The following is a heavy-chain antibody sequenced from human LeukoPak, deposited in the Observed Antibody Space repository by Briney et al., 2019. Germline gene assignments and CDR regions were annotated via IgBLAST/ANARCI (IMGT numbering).Heavy chain of an antibody. J-gene: IGHJ4*02. CDR2: ISGSGGKT. CDR3: AKEFPQTTVPY. V-gene: IGHV3-23*01. CDR1: GFTFSDYY. Sequence: GGSLRLSCAASGFTFSDYYMSWIRQAPGKGLEWVSAISGSGGKTYYADSVKGRFTISRDNSKNTLYLQMKSLRAEDTAVYYCAKEFPQTTVPYWGQGTLVTVSS. D-gene: IGHD4-17*01.